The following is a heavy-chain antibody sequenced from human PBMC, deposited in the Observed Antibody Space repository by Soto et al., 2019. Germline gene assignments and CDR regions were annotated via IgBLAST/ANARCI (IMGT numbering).Heavy chain of an antibody. Sequence: QVHLVQSGAEVRKPGASVKVSCKGSGYTFTTYGITWVRQAPGQGLEWMGCISAHNDNTNYAQKVQGRVTVTRDTSTSTAYMELRNLRSDDTAVYYCARGRYGDYWGQGALVTVSS. CDR2: ISAHNDNT. CDR3: ARGRYGDY. V-gene: IGHV1-18*01. J-gene: IGHJ4*02. CDR1: GYTFTTYG. D-gene: IGHD1-1*01.